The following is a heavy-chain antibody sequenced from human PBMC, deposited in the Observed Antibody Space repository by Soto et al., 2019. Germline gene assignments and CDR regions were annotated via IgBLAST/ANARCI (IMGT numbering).Heavy chain of an antibody. CDR2: IYYSGNT. Sequence: PSETLSLTCTVSGGSISSGGFYWTWIRQHPGKGLEYIGYIYYSGNTYNNPSLKSRVTMSVDTSKNQFSLNLSSVTAADTAVYYCARDEEYSTSGRWFDLWGQGTLVTVSS. J-gene: IGHJ5*02. D-gene: IGHD6-13*01. CDR1: GGSISSGGFY. V-gene: IGHV4-31*03. CDR3: ARDEEYSTSGRWFDL.